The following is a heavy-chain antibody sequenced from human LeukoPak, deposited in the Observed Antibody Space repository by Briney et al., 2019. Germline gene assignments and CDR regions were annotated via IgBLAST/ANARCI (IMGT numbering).Heavy chain of an antibody. CDR3: ARGKGNFYYAMDV. V-gene: IGHV3-33*08. Sequence: GRSLRLSCAASGFTFSNYGMHWVRQAPGKGLEWVAVIWYDGSDKYCADSVKGRFTISRDNSKDTLYLQMNSLRAEDTAVYYCARGKGNFYYAMDVWGQGTTVTVSS. J-gene: IGHJ6*02. D-gene: IGHD6-13*01. CDR1: GFTFSNYG. CDR2: IWYDGSDK.